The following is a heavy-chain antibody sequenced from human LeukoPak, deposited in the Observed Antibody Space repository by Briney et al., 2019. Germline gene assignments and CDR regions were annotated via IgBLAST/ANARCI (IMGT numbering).Heavy chain of an antibody. CDR2: IRSNTYGGAT. CDR1: GFTFSDYV. Sequence: GGSLRLSCTASGFTFSDYVMSWVRQAPGKGLEWVGFIRSNTYGGATEYAASVKGRFTISRDDSKSIAYLQMNSLKTEDTAVYYCTRGDRQSRTSVYYFDYWGPGTLVTVSS. CDR3: TRGDRQSRTSVYYFDY. D-gene: IGHD1-14*01. V-gene: IGHV3-49*04. J-gene: IGHJ4*02.